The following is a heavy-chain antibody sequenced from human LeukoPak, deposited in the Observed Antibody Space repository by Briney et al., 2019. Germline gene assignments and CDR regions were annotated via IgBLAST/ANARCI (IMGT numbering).Heavy chain of an antibody. V-gene: IGHV4-39*01. D-gene: IGHD2-15*01. CDR1: DGSSSSSSYY. Sequence: SETLSLTCTVSDGSSSSSSYYWGWIRQPPGKGLEWIGSIYYSGSTYYNPSLKSRVTISVDTSKNQFSLKLSSVTAADTAVYYCARHEVIVVVVAAFDYWGQGTLVTVSS. CDR3: ARHEVIVVVVAAFDY. J-gene: IGHJ4*02. CDR2: IYYSGST.